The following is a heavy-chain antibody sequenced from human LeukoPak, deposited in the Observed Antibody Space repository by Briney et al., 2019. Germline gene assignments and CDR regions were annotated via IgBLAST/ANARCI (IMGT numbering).Heavy chain of an antibody. CDR1: GGSIGSGSYY. Sequence: SETLSLTCTVSGGSIGSGSYYWSWIRQPAGKGLEWIGSIYYSGSTYYNPSLKSRVTISVDTSRNQFSLKLSSVTAADTAVYYCARDRGGSGWYRDGGVWFDPWGQGTLVTVSS. J-gene: IGHJ5*02. CDR3: ARDRGGSGWYRDGGVWFDP. D-gene: IGHD6-19*01. CDR2: IYYSGST. V-gene: IGHV4-39*07.